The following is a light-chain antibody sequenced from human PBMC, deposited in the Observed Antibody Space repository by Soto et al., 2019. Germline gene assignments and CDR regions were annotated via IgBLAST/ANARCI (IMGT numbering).Light chain of an antibody. CDR1: QTISNG. CDR2: GAY. J-gene: IGKJ4*01. V-gene: IGKV1-39*01. CDR3: QQSHSSPLT. Sequence: IQMTHLPPSLSPSLGAVVPSPSRAIQTISNGLNWYQQKPGRAPELLIYGAYSLQSGVPSRFSGSGSGTDFTLTISSLQPEDSAAYYCQQSHSSPLTFGGGTKVEFK.